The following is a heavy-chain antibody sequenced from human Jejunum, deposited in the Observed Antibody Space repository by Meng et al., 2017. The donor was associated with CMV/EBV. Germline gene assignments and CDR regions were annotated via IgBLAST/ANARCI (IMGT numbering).Heavy chain of an antibody. Sequence: GDSVSSANSFWSWIRQPPGKTLGWIGFVSYSESTNYNPSLKSRVTISVDTSKNQFSLRLGSVTAADTAVYYCARELRSGSYFYFDYWGQGALVTVSS. CDR3: ARELRSGSYFYFDY. CDR1: GDSVSSANSF. J-gene: IGHJ4*02. D-gene: IGHD1-26*01. CDR2: VSYSEST. V-gene: IGHV4-61*01.